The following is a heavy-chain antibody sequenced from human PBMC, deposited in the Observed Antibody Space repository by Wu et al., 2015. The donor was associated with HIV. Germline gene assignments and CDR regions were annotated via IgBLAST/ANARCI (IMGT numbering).Heavy chain of an antibody. J-gene: IGHJ5*01. V-gene: IGHV1-2*02. D-gene: IGHD2-8*01. CDR3: ARGVYQSGSGFLDS. CDR1: GYSFTAYY. CDR2: LNPNTGGA. Sequence: QVQLVQSGIEVKKSGASVRVSCKTSGYSFTAYYIHWVRQAPGQGLEWMGRLNPNTGGADSAQKFQGRVTLTRDTSISTAYMDLSSLRPDDTAEYYCARGVYQSGSGFLDSWGQGTLVTVAS.